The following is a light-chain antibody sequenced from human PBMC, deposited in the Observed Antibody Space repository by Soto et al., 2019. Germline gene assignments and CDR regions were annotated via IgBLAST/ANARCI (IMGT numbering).Light chain of an antibody. CDR3: VLYIGSDML. CDR2: STN. J-gene: IGLJ2*01. CDR1: SGSVSTGYF. V-gene: IGLV8-61*01. Sequence: QAVVTQETSVSVSPGGTVTLTCALTSGSVSTGYFPSWVQQTPGQPPRTLIYSTNSRSSGVPPRFSGSILGNKAALTITGAQAEDEADYYCVLYIGSDMLFGGGTQLTVL.